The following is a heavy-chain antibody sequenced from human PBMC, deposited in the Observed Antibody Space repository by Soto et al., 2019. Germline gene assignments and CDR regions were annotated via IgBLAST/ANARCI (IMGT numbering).Heavy chain of an antibody. V-gene: IGHV1-3*01. CDR2: INAGNGNT. J-gene: IGHJ6*02. CDR3: ATPYDYLWGSYRYDGMDV. CDR1: GYAFTSYA. D-gene: IGHD3-16*02. Sequence: VASVKVSCKASGYAFTSYAMHWVRQAPGQRLEWMGWINAGNGNTKYSQKFQGRVTITRDTSASTAYMELSSLRSEDTAVYYCATPYDYLWGSYRYDGMDVWGQGTTVTVSS.